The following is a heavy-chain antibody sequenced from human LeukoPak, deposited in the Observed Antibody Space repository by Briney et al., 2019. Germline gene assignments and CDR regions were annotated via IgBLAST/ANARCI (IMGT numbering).Heavy chain of an antibody. Sequence: PGGSLRLSCAASGFTFSSYSMNWVRQAPVKVLEWVSSISSSSSSYIYYADSVKGRFTISRDNAKNSLYLQMNSLRAEDTAVYYCARAWEYNCSLKGSFDYWGQGTLVTVSS. D-gene: IGHD1-20*01. V-gene: IGHV3-21*01. CDR1: GFTFSSYS. CDR2: ISSSSSSYI. CDR3: ARAWEYNCSLKGSFDY. J-gene: IGHJ4*02.